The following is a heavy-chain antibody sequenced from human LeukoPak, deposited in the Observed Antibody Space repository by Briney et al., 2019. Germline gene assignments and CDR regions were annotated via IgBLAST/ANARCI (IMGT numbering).Heavy chain of an antibody. D-gene: IGHD5-12*01. CDR2: INHSGST. Sequence: SETLSLTCAVYGGSFSGYYWSWIRQPPGKGLEWIGEINHSGSTNYNPSLKSRVTISVDTSKNQFSLKLSSVTAADTAVYYCAGVGNGGYGGFDYWGQGTLVTVSS. CDR1: GGSFSGYY. J-gene: IGHJ4*02. CDR3: AGVGNGGYGGFDY. V-gene: IGHV4-34*01.